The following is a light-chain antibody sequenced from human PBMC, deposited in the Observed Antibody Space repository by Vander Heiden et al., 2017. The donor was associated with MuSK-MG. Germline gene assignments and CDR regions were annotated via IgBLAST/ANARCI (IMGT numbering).Light chain of an antibody. V-gene: IGKV1-33*01. CDR2: DAS. CDR1: QDISKY. Sequence: DIQMTQSPSSLSASVGDRVTITCQASQDISKYLNWYQQKRGKAPKLLIYDASNLETGVPSRFSGSGSGTEFTFTISSLQPEDFATYFCQQDDNLVNTCGGGTKVEIK. J-gene: IGKJ4*01. CDR3: QQDDNLVNT.